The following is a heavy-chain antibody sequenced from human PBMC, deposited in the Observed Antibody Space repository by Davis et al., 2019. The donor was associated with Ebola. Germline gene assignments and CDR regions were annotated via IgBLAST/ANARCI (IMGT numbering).Heavy chain of an antibody. D-gene: IGHD6-13*01. Sequence: PGGSLRLSCAASGFTFSNYWMSWVRQAPGKGLEWVGRIKSKTDGGTADYAAPVKTRFTISRDDSKNTLYLQMNSLKSEDTAVYYCTRTPAAGLWGQGTLVTVSS. CDR1: GFTFSNYW. CDR3: TRTPAAGL. J-gene: IGHJ4*02. CDR2: IKSKTDGGTA. V-gene: IGHV3-15*01.